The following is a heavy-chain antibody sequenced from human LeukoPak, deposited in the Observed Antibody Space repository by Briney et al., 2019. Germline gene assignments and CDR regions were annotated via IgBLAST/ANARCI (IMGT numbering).Heavy chain of an antibody. J-gene: IGHJ4*02. CDR3: ARVNVEGSGSYVQLDY. D-gene: IGHD3-10*01. CDR1: GYTFTSYY. CDR2: INPSGGST. Sequence: GASVKVSCKASGYTFTSYYMHWVRQAPGQGLEWMGIINPSGGSTSYAQKFQGRVTMTRDTSTSTVYMELSSLRSEDTAVYYCARVNVEGSGSYVQLDYWGQGTLVTVSS. V-gene: IGHV1-46*01.